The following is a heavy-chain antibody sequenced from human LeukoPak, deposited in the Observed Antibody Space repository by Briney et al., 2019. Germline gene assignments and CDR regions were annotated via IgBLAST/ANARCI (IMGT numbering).Heavy chain of an antibody. J-gene: IGHJ6*02. CDR3: AKTIQPYCSSTSCYTVLSGGMDV. CDR2: ISYDGSKK. V-gene: IGHV3-30*18. D-gene: IGHD2-2*02. Sequence: GGSLRLSCEASGFTFSSYGMHWVRQAPGKGLEWVAVISYDGSKKYYADSVKGRFTISRDNSKNTLYLQMNSLRAEDTAVYYCAKTIQPYCSSTSCYTVLSGGMDVWGQGTTVTVSS. CDR1: GFTFSSYG.